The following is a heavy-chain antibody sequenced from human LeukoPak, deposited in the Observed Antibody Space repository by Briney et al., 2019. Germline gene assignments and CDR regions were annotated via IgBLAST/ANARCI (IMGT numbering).Heavy chain of an antibody. V-gene: IGHV4-30-4*08. CDR3: ARPRIAAAGTGDWFDP. CDR1: GGSISSGDYY. J-gene: IGHJ5*02. CDR2: IYYSGST. Sequence: SETLSLTCTVSGGSISSGDYYWSWIRQPPGKGLEWIGYIYYSGSTYYNPSLKSRVTISVDTSKNQFSLKLSSVTAADTAVNYCARPRIAAAGTGDWFDPWGQGTLVTVSS. D-gene: IGHD6-13*01.